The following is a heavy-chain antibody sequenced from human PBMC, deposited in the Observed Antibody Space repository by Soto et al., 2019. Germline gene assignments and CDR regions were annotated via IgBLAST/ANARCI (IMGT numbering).Heavy chain of an antibody. Sequence: EVQLVESGGGLVQPGGSLRLSCAASGFTFSDHYMDWVRQAPGKGLEWVGRIRNKRNSYTTEYAASVKGRFTISRDDSQNSLYLQMNSLKPEDTAVYWCANSLGGNGYWGQGTLVTVSS. CDR1: GFTFSDHY. V-gene: IGHV3-72*01. D-gene: IGHD2-15*01. J-gene: IGHJ4*02. CDR3: ANSLGGNGY. CDR2: IRNKRNSYTT.